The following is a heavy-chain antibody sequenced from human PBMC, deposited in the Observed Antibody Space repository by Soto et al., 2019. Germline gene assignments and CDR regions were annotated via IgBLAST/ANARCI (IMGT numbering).Heavy chain of an antibody. V-gene: IGHV5-10-1*01. CDR3: ASSPRGYCSSTSCRELGNYYGMDV. CDR1: GYSFTIYW. CDR2: IDPSDSYT. J-gene: IGHJ6*02. Sequence: GESLKISCKGSGYSFTIYWISWVRQMPGKGLEWMGRIDPSDSYTNYSPSFQGHVTISADKSISTAYLQWSSLKASDTAMYYCASSPRGYCSSTSCRELGNYYGMDVWGQGTPVTVSS. D-gene: IGHD2-2*01.